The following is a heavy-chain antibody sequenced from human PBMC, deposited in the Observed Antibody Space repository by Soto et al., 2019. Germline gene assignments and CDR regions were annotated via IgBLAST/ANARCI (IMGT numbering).Heavy chain of an antibody. V-gene: IGHV4-34*01. Sequence: XETLSFTCAVYGWSFSGYYWSWIRKPPGKGLEWIGEINHSGSTNYNPSLKSRVTISVDTSKNQFSLKLSSVTAADTAVYYCARVRRYYDFWSGRDAFDISGQGTMVTVSS. CDR3: ARVRRYYDFWSGRDAFDI. J-gene: IGHJ3*02. CDR1: GWSFSGYY. D-gene: IGHD3-3*01. CDR2: INHSGST.